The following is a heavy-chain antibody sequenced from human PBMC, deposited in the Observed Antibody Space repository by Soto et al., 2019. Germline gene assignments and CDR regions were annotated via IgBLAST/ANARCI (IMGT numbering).Heavy chain of an antibody. CDR2: ISGGGGST. CDR3: AKEYCSGGSCYPLD. CDR1: GFSLNSYV. V-gene: IGHV3-23*01. Sequence: EVQLLESGGGLVQPGGFLRLSCVASGFSLNSYVMGWVRQAPGKGLEWVSDISGGGGSTYYADSVKGRFTISRDNSKNTLYLQMNSLRADDTAVYYCAKEYCSGGSCYPLDWGQGTLVTVSS. J-gene: IGHJ4*02. D-gene: IGHD2-15*01.